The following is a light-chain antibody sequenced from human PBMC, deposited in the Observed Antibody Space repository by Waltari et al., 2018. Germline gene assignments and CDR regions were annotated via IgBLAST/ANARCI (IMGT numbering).Light chain of an antibody. Sequence: QSVLAQPPSVSGAPGQRVTISCSGTSSNIGAGYDVHWYQQLPGKAPKLLIKGNSNRPSGVPDRFAGSNFGTSASLAITGLQAEDEADYYCQSYDSSLRNVVFGGGTKVTVL. CDR1: SSNIGAGYD. CDR3: QSYDSSLRNVV. CDR2: GNS. V-gene: IGLV1-40*01. J-gene: IGLJ2*01.